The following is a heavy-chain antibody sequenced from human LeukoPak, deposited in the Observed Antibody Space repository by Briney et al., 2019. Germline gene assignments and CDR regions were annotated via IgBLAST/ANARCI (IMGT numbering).Heavy chain of an antibody. CDR3: AKEGYSGYYAFDI. CDR1: RFTFSNYY. J-gene: IGHJ3*02. Sequence: GGSLRLSCAASRFTFSNYYMAWVRQAPGKGLEWVANIKQDGSEKYYGGSVKGRFTISRDNAKNSLYLQMNSLRADDTAMYYCAKEGYSGYYAFDIWGQGTMVTVSS. V-gene: IGHV3-7*05. CDR2: IKQDGSEK. D-gene: IGHD5-12*01.